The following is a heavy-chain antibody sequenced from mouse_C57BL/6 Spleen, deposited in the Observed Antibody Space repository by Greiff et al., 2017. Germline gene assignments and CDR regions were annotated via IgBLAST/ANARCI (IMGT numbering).Heavy chain of an antibody. V-gene: IGHV5-9-1*02. D-gene: IGHD1-1*01. CDR2: ISSGGDYI. J-gene: IGHJ2*01. Sequence: EVKLVESGEGFVKPGGSLKLSCAASGFTFSSYAMSWVRQTPEKRLEWVAYISSGGDYIYYADTVKGRFTISRDNARNTLYLQMSSLKSEDTAMYYCTRDGYYGSSSYFDYWGQGTTLTVSS. CDR3: TRDGYYGSSSYFDY. CDR1: GFTFSSYA.